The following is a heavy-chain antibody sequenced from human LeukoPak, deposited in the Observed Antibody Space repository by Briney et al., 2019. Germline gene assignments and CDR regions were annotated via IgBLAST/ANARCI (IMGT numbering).Heavy chain of an antibody. J-gene: IGHJ4*02. CDR1: GFIVSNTY. Sequence: PGGSLRHSCAASGFIVSNTYMTWVRQAPGKGLEWVSVIHNDGSTYYADSVKGRFTISRDNSKDMLFLRMNSLRVEDTAVYFCASLARDYWGQGTLVSVSS. CDR2: IHNDGST. CDR3: ASLARDY. V-gene: IGHV3-53*01. D-gene: IGHD3-3*02.